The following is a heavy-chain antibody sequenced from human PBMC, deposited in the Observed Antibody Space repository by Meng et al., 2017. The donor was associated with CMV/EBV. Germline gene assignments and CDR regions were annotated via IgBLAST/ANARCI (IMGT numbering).Heavy chain of an antibody. CDR2: IYTSGST. Sequence: QVQLHESGPGVVKPSETLSLTCTVSVGSISSNYWSWCRQPAGKGLEWIGRIYTSGSTNYNPSLKSRVTMSVDTSKNQFSLKLSSVTAADTAVYYCARSMVVAGDWFDPWGQGTLVTVSS. CDR3: ARSMVVAGDWFDP. D-gene: IGHD2-15*01. J-gene: IGHJ5*02. V-gene: IGHV4-4*07. CDR1: VGSISSNY.